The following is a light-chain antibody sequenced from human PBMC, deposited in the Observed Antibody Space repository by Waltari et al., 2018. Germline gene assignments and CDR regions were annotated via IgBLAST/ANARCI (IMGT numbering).Light chain of an antibody. Sequence: DIQITQSPSSASASIGDRSTISCRASHNINTWLAWYQQNPGKGPNLLLFGASSVQTGVPSRFSGSGSGTFFTLTISGLQPEDSATYFCQQGSSVPPTFGQGTIVEVK. CDR1: HNINTW. CDR2: GAS. CDR3: QQGSSVPPT. V-gene: IGKV1-12*01. J-gene: IGKJ1*01.